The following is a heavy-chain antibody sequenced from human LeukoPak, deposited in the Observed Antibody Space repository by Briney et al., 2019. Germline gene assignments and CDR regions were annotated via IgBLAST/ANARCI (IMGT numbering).Heavy chain of an antibody. J-gene: IGHJ4*02. CDR1: GYTFTSYD. D-gene: IGHD7-27*01. CDR2: MNPNSGNT. V-gene: IGHV1-8*03. CDR3: ARGTTPLLTGGGNFDY. Sequence: ASVKVSCKASGYTFTSYDINWVRQATGQGLEWMGWMNPNSGNTGYAQKFQGRVTITRNTSISTAYMELSSLRSEDTAVYYCARGTTPLLTGGGNFDYWGQGTLVTVSS.